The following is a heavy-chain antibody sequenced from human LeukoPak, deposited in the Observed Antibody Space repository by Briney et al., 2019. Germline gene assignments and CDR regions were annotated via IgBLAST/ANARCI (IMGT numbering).Heavy chain of an antibody. J-gene: IGHJ5*02. CDR3: ASGGDWFDP. CDR1: GGSISSSSFY. D-gene: IGHD3-10*01. CDR2: IDYRGSA. Sequence: SETLSLTCTVSGGSISSSSFYWGWIRQPPGTGPEWIGSIDYRGSAYYNPSLKSRVTISVDTSKNQFSLKLSSVTAADTAVYYCASGGDWFDPWGQGTLVTVSS. V-gene: IGHV4-39*07.